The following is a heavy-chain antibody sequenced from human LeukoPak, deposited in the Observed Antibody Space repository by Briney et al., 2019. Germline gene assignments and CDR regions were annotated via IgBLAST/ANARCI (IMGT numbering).Heavy chain of an antibody. V-gene: IGHV4-34*01. CDR2: INHSGST. CDR1: GGSFSGYY. Sequence: PSETLSLTCAVYGGSFSGYYWSWIRQPPGKGLEWIGEINHSGSTNYNPSLKSRVTISVDTSKNQFSLKLSSVTAADTAVYYCARGVAVAGRNSWFDPWGQGTLVTVSS. D-gene: IGHD6-19*01. J-gene: IGHJ5*02. CDR3: ARGVAVAGRNSWFDP.